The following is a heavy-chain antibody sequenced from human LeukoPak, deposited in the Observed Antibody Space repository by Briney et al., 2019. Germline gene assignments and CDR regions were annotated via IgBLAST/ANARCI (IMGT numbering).Heavy chain of an antibody. CDR1: GFTFSSYA. Sequence: PGGSLRLSCAASGFTFSSYAMSWVRQAPGKGLEWVSAISGSGGSTYYADSVKGRFTISRDNSKNTLYLQMNSLRAEDTAVHYCAKDRGYCSGGSCYSVFGYWGQGTLVTVS. CDR3: AKDRGYCSGGSCYSVFGY. V-gene: IGHV3-23*01. J-gene: IGHJ4*02. D-gene: IGHD2-15*01. CDR2: ISGSGGST.